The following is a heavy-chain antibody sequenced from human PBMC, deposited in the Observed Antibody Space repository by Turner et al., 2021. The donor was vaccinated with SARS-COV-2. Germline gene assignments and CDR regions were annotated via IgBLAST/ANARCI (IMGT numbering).Heavy chain of an antibody. CDR2: ISDDGSSA. Sequence: VQLVESGGDFVHPGGSLRLSCVGSGFTFSDHWMNWVRQGRGKGLVWVSSISDDGSSASYGGSVRGRFTVSRDNAKNTLYLQMNSLRPDDTGVYYCTRRGIAAAGNDYWGQGTLVTVSS. CDR1: GFTFSDHW. D-gene: IGHD6-13*01. J-gene: IGHJ4*02. V-gene: IGHV3-74*01. CDR3: TRRGIAAAGNDY.